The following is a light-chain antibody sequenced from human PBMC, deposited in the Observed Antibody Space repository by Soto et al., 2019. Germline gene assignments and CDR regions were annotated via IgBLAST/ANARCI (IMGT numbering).Light chain of an antibody. V-gene: IGKV1-5*01. CDR1: QSISDS. J-gene: IGKJ1*01. CDR2: DAS. Sequence: DIQMTQSPSTLSTSIGGRVTISCRASQSISDSLAWYQQKPGKAPFLLISDASNLERGVPLRFSGSGSGTEFTLTISTMQPDDFETYYCQQYSGYSRTFGQGTKVEIK. CDR3: QQYSGYSRT.